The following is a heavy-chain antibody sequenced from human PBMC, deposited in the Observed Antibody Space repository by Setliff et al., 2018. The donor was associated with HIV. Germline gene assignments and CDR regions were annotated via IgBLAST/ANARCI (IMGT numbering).Heavy chain of an antibody. CDR2: INYDEASA. CDR1: GFTFSVHG. Sequence: GGSLRLSCAASGFTFSVHGMHWLRRAPGKGLEWVAFINYDEASAYYADSVKGRVTISRDNSKNTLYLQMNSLRAEDTAVYYCAKDRYYDSSGSPFDYWGQGTLVTSPQ. CDR3: AKDRYYDSSGSPFDY. D-gene: IGHD3-22*01. J-gene: IGHJ4*02. V-gene: IGHV3-30*02.